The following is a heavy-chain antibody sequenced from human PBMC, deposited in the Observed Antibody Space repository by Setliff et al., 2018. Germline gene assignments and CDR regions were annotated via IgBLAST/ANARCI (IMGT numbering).Heavy chain of an antibody. CDR3: ARVLPPNYYYYYMDV. V-gene: IGHV4-59*01. D-gene: IGHD2-15*01. CDR2: IYTSGST. Sequence: SETLSLTCTVSGCSISSYYWSWIRQPPWKGLEWIGYIYTSGSTNYNPSLKSRVTISLDTSKNQFSLKLSSVTAADTAVYYCARVLPPNYYYYYMDVWGKGTTVTVSS. CDR1: GCSISSYY. J-gene: IGHJ6*03.